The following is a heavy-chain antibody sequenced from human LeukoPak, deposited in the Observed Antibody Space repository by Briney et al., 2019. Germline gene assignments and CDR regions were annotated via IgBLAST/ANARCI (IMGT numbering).Heavy chain of an antibody. D-gene: IGHD6-6*01. CDR2: ITGSGGST. CDR3: AKDRWRRSSGGFDY. CDR1: GFTFSSYA. Sequence: GGSLRLSRAASGFTFSSYAMSWVRQAPGKGLEWVSAITGSGGSTYYADSVRGRFTISRDDSKNTLYLQMNSLRAEDTAVYYCAKDRWRRSSGGFDYWGQGTLVTVSS. J-gene: IGHJ4*02. V-gene: IGHV3-23*01.